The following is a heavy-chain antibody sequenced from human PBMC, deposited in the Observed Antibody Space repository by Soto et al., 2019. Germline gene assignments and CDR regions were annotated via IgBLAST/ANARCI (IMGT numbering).Heavy chain of an antibody. CDR3: ARGRGYSLIPVVDDAVDV. Sequence: QVQLVQSGGEVKKPGASVKVSCKASGYSFTGYGINWVRQAPGQGPEWLGRITTYNGDTNYAQNFQGRLTMTTDTSTGTTYTELRSLRSDDTAVYYCARGRGYSLIPVVDDAVDVWGQGTLVTVSS. D-gene: IGHD5-12*01. CDR2: ITTYNGDT. J-gene: IGHJ3*01. CDR1: GYSFTGYG. V-gene: IGHV1-18*04.